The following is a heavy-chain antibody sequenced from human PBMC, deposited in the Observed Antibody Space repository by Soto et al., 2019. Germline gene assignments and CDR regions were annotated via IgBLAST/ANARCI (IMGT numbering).Heavy chain of an antibody. D-gene: IGHD3-10*01. J-gene: IGHJ4*02. CDR3: ARPTTMVRGGPLGY. Sequence: GASVKVSCKASGYTFISFYMHWVRQAPGQGLEWMGVVNANGGSTSYAQKFQGRVTMTKDTSTSTVYMELSSLRSDDTAVYYCARPTTMVRGGPLGYWGQGTLVTVSS. CDR2: VNANGGST. CDR1: GYTFISFY. V-gene: IGHV1-46*01.